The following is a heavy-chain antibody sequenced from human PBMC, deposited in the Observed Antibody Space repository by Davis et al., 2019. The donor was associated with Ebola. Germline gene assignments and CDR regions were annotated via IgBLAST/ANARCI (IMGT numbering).Heavy chain of an antibody. CDR3: ARVMGQWLVPGGDFDY. D-gene: IGHD6-19*01. Sequence: ASVKVSCKASGYTFTSYGISWVRQAPGQGLEWMGWISAYNGNTNYAQKLQGRVTMTTDTSTSTAYMELRSLRSDDTAVYYCARVMGQWLVPGGDFDYWGQGTLVTVSS. CDR1: GYTFTSYG. V-gene: IGHV1-18*01. CDR2: ISAYNGNT. J-gene: IGHJ4*02.